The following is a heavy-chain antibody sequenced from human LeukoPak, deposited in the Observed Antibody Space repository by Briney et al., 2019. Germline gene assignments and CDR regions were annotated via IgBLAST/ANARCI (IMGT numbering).Heavy chain of an antibody. V-gene: IGHV1-46*01. D-gene: IGHD3-22*01. CDR1: GYTFSRYY. CDR3: ARQDRSGGGEIRY. Sequence: ASVKVSCKASGYTFSRYYMHWVRQAPGQGLEWMGIINPSGGSTTYAQKFQGRVTMTRDTSTSTVYMELSSLRSEDTAVYYCARQDRSGGGEIRYWGQGTLVTVSS. CDR2: INPSGGST. J-gene: IGHJ4*02.